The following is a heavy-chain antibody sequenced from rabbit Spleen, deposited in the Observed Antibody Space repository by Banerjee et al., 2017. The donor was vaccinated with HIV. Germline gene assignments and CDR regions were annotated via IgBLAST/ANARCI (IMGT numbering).Heavy chain of an antibody. CDR1: GFSFSSDYY. CDR3: ARDGAGGTYFNL. Sequence: QSLEESGGDLVKPGTSLTLTSTASGFSFSSDYYMNWVRQAPGKGLEWIGYIDPVFGTTYYATWVSGRFTISSHNAQNTLYLQLNSLTAADTATYFCARDGAGGTYFNLWGQGTLVTVS. J-gene: IGHJ4*01. V-gene: IGHV1S40*01. CDR2: IDPVFGTT. D-gene: IGHD8-1*01.